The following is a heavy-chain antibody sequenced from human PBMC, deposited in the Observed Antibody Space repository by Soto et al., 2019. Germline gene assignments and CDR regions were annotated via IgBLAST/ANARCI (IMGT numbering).Heavy chain of an antibody. Sequence: SVKVSCKASGGTFSSYTISWVRQAPGQGLEWMGRIIPILGIANYAQKFQGRVTITADESTSTAYMELSSLRSEDTAVYYCARCPWDIVATIDYYYYGMDVWGQGTTVTVSS. CDR2: IIPILGIA. J-gene: IGHJ6*02. CDR3: ARCPWDIVATIDYYYYGMDV. V-gene: IGHV1-69*02. CDR1: GGTFSSYT. D-gene: IGHD5-12*01.